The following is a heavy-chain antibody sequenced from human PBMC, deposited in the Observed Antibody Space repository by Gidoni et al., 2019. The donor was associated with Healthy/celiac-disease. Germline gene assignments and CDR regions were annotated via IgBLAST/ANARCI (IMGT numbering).Heavy chain of an antibody. CDR3: AKVWAIVVPAAIWVPFDY. CDR1: GFTFTSYA. V-gene: IGHV3-23*01. Sequence: EVQLLESGGGWVQPGGSLRLSCAASGFTFTSYALGWVRQVPGKGLSWFSAISGSGGSTYYADSVKGRFTISRDNSKNTLYLQMNSLRAEDTAVYYCAKVWAIVVPAAIWVPFDYWGQGTLVTVSS. CDR2: ISGSGGST. J-gene: IGHJ4*02. D-gene: IGHD2-2*02.